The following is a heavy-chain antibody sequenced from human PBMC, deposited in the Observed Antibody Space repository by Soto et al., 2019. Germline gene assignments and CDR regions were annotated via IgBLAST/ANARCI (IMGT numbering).Heavy chain of an antibody. CDR1: GGTSTRYA. Sequence: QERLVQSGAEVRKPGSSVKVSCKVTGGTSTRYAINWVRQAPGQGLEWMGGIVPMFGTSKYAQKFQGRVTNTADTSTNRAYMELRSLRSEYTAVYYCNRGTEYDFWSGYLWGQGTLVSVSS. CDR3: NRGTEYDFWSGYL. V-gene: IGHV1-69*06. D-gene: IGHD3-3*01. J-gene: IGHJ4*02. CDR2: IVPMFGTS.